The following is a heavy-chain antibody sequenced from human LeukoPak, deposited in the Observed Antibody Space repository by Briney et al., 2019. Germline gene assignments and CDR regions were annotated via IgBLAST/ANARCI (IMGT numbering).Heavy chain of an antibody. D-gene: IGHD2-21*02. J-gene: IGHJ4*02. CDR3: ARAGPAVTALRRTPFDY. V-gene: IGHV3-21*01. CDR1: GFTFSSYS. Sequence: GGSLRLSCAASGFTFSSYSMNWFRQAPGRGLEWVSSITSSSGYIYYADSVKGRFTISRDNTKNSLFLQMNSLRAEDTAVYYCARAGPAVTALRRTPFDYWGQGTLVTVSS. CDR2: ITSSSGYI.